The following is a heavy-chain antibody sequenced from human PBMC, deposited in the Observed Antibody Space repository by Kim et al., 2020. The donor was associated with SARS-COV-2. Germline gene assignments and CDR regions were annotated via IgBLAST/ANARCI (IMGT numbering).Heavy chain of an antibody. J-gene: IGHJ6*02. Sequence: TYYADSVKGRFTISRDNSKNTLYLQINSLRAEDTAVYYCARYDWYYGMDVWGQGTTVTVSS. CDR2: T. D-gene: IGHD3-9*01. CDR3: ARYDWYYGMDV. V-gene: IGHV3-53*01.